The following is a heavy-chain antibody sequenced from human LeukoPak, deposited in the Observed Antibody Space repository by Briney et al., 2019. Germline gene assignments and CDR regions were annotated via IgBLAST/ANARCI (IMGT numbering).Heavy chain of an antibody. J-gene: IGHJ4*02. CDR2: IYYSGST. D-gene: IGHD3-3*01. Sequence: SETLSLTCTVSGGSISSYYWSWIRQPPGKGLEWIGYIYYSGSTNYNPSLKSRVTISVDTSKNEFSLNLTSVTAADTAIYYCARGLASGYPPIPFDYWGQGTLVTVSS. CDR1: GGSISSYY. V-gene: IGHV4-59*12. CDR3: ARGLASGYPPIPFDY.